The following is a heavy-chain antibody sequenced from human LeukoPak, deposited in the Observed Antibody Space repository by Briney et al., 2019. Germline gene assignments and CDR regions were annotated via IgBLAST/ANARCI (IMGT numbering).Heavy chain of an antibody. CDR2: IIPIFGTA. Sequence: GASVKVSCKASGGTFSSYAISWVRQAPGQGLEWMGGIIPIFGTANYAQKFQGRVTITADESTSTAYMELSSLRSEDTAVYYCARVPPRGYDSLEAFDIRGQGTMVTVSS. J-gene: IGHJ3*02. CDR1: GGTFSSYA. V-gene: IGHV1-69*13. CDR3: ARVPPRGYDSLEAFDI. D-gene: IGHD5-12*01.